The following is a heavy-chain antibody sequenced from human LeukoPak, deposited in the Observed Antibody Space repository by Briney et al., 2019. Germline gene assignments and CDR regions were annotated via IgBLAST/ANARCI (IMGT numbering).Heavy chain of an antibody. CDR1: GYTFTSYG. D-gene: IGHD3-22*01. CDR3: ARGATYYYDSSGYYQCDY. Sequence: ASVKVSCKASGYTFTSYGIGWVRQAPGQGLEWMGWISAYNGNTNYAQKLQGRVTMTTDTSTSTAYMELRSLRSDDTAVYYCARGATYYYDSSGYYQCDYWGQGTLVTVSS. CDR2: ISAYNGNT. V-gene: IGHV1-18*01. J-gene: IGHJ4*02.